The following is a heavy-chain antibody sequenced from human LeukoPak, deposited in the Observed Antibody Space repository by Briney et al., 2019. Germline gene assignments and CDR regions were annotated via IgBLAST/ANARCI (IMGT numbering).Heavy chain of an antibody. Sequence: SETLSLTCNVSGGSMSTSYWSWIRQPPGKGLEWIGYIYYSGSTNYNPSLKSRVTISVDTSKSQFSLKLNSVTAADTAVYYCARGTTVLTYWGQGSLVTVSS. D-gene: IGHD4-23*01. CDR3: ARGTTVLTY. J-gene: IGHJ4*02. V-gene: IGHV4-59*01. CDR1: GGSMSTSY. CDR2: IYYSGST.